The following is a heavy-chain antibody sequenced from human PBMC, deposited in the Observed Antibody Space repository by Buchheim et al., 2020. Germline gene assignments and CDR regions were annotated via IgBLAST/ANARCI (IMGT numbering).Heavy chain of an antibody. CDR2: ISYDGSNK. J-gene: IGHJ4*02. V-gene: IGHV3-30*18. CDR1: GFTFSSYV. Sequence: QVQLVESGGGVVQPGRSLRLSCAASGFTFSSYVMHWVRQAPGKGLEWVAVISYDGSNKYYADSVKGRFTISRDNSKNTLYLQMNSLRAEDTAVYYCAKEGSITMIVVAPHFDYWGQGTL. D-gene: IGHD3-22*01. CDR3: AKEGSITMIVVAPHFDY.